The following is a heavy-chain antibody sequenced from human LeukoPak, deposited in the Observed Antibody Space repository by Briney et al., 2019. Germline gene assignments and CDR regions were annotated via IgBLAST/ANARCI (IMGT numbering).Heavy chain of an antibody. CDR3: ARTFFTSHYFDY. V-gene: IGHV3-64*01. Sequence: GGSLRLSCAASGFTFSNAWMSWVRQAPGKGLEHVSGISGNGGSTHYANSVKGRFTISRDNSKNTLYLQMGSLRAEDMAVYYCARTFFTSHYFDYWGQGTLVTVSS. D-gene: IGHD3-3*02. CDR2: ISGNGGST. CDR1: GFTFSNAW. J-gene: IGHJ4*02.